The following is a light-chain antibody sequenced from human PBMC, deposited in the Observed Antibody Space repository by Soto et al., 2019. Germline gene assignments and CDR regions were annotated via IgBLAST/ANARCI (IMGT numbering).Light chain of an antibody. V-gene: IGLV2-8*01. CDR1: SSDIGGYNY. CDR3: SSYAGINNFYV. Sequence: QSALTQPPSASGSPGQSVTISCTGTSSDIGGYNYVSWYQQHPGKAPKLIIYEVSKRPSGVPDRFSGSKSGNTASLTVSRLQAEDEADYYCSSYAGINNFYVFGTGTKLTVL. CDR2: EVS. J-gene: IGLJ1*01.